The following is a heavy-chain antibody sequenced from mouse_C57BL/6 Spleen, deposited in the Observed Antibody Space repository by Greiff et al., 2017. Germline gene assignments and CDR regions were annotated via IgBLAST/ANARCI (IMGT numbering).Heavy chain of an antibody. CDR1: GYTFTSYW. CDR3: ARYPDYPYAKDG. CDR2: IHPNSGST. V-gene: IGHV1-64*01. Sequence: QVQLQQPGAELVKPGASVKLSCKASGYTFTSYWMHWVKQRPGQGLEWIGMIHPNSGSTNYNEKFKSKATLTVDKSSSTAYMQLSSLTSEDSAVYYCARYPDYPYAKDGGGQGTTVTVA. D-gene: IGHD2-4*01. J-gene: IGHJ4*01.